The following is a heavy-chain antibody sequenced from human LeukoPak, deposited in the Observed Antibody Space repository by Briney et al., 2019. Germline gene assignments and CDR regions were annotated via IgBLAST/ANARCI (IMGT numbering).Heavy chain of an antibody. CDR2: IWYDGSNK. Sequence: GGSLRLSCAASGFTFSSYGMHWVRQAPGKGLEWVAVIWYDGSNKYYADSVKGRFTISRDNSKNTLYLQMNGLRAEDTAVYYCAKDSTGAYCSSTSCYPSFDYWGQGTLVTVSS. V-gene: IGHV3-33*06. D-gene: IGHD2-2*01. CDR3: AKDSTGAYCSSTSCYPSFDY. CDR1: GFTFSSYG. J-gene: IGHJ4*02.